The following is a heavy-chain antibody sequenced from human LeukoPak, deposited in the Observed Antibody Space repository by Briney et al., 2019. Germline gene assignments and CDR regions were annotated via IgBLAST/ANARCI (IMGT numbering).Heavy chain of an antibody. CDR3: ARDQEWLGYYHYGMDV. J-gene: IGHJ6*02. V-gene: IGHV1-69*04. CDR2: IIPILGIS. D-gene: IGHD6-19*01. Sequence: SVKVSCKASGGTFSSYAISGVRQAPGQGLEWMGRIIPILGISNYAQKFQGRVTITADKSTSTAYLELSSLRSEDTAVYYCARDQEWLGYYHYGMDVWGQGATVTVSS. CDR1: GGTFSSYA.